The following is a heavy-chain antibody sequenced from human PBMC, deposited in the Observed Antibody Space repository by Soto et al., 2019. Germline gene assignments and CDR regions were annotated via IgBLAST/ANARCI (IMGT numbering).Heavy chain of an antibody. CDR3: ARNYDFWSGYSFPFDY. Sequence: SETLSLTCTVSGGSISSSSYYWGWIRQPPGKGLEWIGSIYYSGSTYYNPSLKSRVTISVDTSKNQFSLKLSSVTAADTAVYYCARNYDFWSGYSFPFDYWGQGTLVTVSS. D-gene: IGHD3-3*01. CDR1: GGSISSSSYY. V-gene: IGHV4-39*01. J-gene: IGHJ4*02. CDR2: IYYSGST.